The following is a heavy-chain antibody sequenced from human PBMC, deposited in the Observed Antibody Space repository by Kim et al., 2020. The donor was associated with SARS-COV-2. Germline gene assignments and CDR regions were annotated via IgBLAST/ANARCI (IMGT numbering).Heavy chain of an antibody. CDR1: GFTFSDYY. CDR2: ISSSSSYT. Sequence: GGSLRLSCAASGFTFSDYYMSWIRQAPGKGLEWVSYISSSSSYTNYADSEKGRSTISRDNAKNSLLLLMNCRRAEDTAVYYCASAGWGYALLTGPPFYY. J-gene: IGHJ6*01. CDR3: ASAGWGYALLTGPPFYY. V-gene: IGHV3-11*03. D-gene: IGHD3-9*01.